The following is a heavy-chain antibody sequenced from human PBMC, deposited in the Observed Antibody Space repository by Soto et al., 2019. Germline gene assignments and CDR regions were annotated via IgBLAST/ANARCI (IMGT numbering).Heavy chain of an antibody. CDR1: GGSISSSSYY. CDR2: IYYSGST. J-gene: IGHJ4*02. D-gene: IGHD3-22*01. Sequence: PSETLSLTCTVSGGSISSSSYYWGWIRQPPGKGLEWIGYIYYSGSTNYNPSLKRRVTISVDMSKNQFSLKLSSVTAADTGVYYCARVKQYYDTSGRAYYFDHWGQGALVTVSS. V-gene: IGHV4-61*05. CDR3: ARVKQYYDTSGRAYYFDH.